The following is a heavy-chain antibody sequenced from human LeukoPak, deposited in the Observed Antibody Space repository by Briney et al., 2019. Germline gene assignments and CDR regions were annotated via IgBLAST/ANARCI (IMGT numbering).Heavy chain of an antibody. V-gene: IGHV4-59*01. CDR1: GDSISSYY. J-gene: IGHJ3*02. CDR3: ARGLSGYSGGDDAFDI. CDR2: IYYSGST. D-gene: IGHD2-21*01. Sequence: SETLSLTCTVSGDSISSYYWTWIRQPPGKGLEWIGYIYYSGSTNYNPSLKIRVTMSVDTSKNQFSLKLSSATAADTAMYYCARGLSGYSGGDDAFDIWGQGTMVAVSS.